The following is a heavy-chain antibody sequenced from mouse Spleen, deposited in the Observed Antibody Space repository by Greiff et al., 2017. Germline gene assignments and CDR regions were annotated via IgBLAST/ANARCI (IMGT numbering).Heavy chain of an antibody. V-gene: IGHV5-6-3*01. CDR3: ARDGYYGGFAY. D-gene: IGHD2-3*01. J-gene: IGHJ3*01. CDR1: GFTFSSYG. CDR2: INSNGGST. Sequence: DVMLVESGGGLVQPGGSLKLSCAASGFTFSSYGMSWVRQTPDKRLELVATINSNGGSTYYPDSVKGRFTISRDNAKNTLYLQMSSLKSEDTAMYYCARDGYYGGFAYWGQGTLVTVSA.